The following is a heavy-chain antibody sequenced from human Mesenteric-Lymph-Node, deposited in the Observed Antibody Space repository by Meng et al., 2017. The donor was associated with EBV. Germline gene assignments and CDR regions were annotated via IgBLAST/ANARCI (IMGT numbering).Heavy chain of an antibody. D-gene: IGHD3-10*01. J-gene: IGHJ4*02. Sequence: QVTLVQSGAGVKKPGPSVKVSCKASAYIFTAYYIYWVRQAPGQGLEWMGRITPNGGGTKYAQKFQGRVTMTRDKSISTAYMELSGLRSDDTAVYYCARESISVVRGVHLNPPYFGLWGQGTLVTVSS. CDR1: AYIFTAYY. CDR3: ARESISVVRGVHLNPPYFGL. CDR2: ITPNGGGT. V-gene: IGHV1-2*06.